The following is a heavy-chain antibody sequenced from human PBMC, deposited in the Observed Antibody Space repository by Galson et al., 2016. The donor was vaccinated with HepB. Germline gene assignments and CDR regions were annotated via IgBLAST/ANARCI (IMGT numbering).Heavy chain of an antibody. V-gene: IGHV3-11*01. J-gene: IGHJ6*02. CDR2: ISSSGSTL. CDR1: GFTFSDYY. CDR3: ARGGYDMAGYYYYGMDV. Sequence: SLRLSCAASGFTFSDYYMSWIRQAPGKGLEWVSYISSSGSTLYFADSVEGRFTISRDNAKNSLYLHMNSLRAEDTAMSYCARGGYDMAGYYYYGMDVWGQGTTVTVSS. D-gene: IGHD5-12*01.